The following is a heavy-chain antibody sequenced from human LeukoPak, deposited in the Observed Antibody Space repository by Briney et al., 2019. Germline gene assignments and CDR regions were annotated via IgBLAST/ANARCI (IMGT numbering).Heavy chain of an antibody. CDR3: ATAMSSVPAVQGNWFDP. Sequence: ASVTVSCKVSGYTLTELSMHWVRQAPGKGLEWMGGFDPEDGETIYAQKFRGRVNMTEDTSTDTAYVELSSLRSEDTAVYYCATAMSSVPAVQGNWFDPWGQGTLVTVSS. CDR1: GYTLTELS. CDR2: FDPEDGET. J-gene: IGHJ5*02. V-gene: IGHV1-24*01. D-gene: IGHD2-2*01.